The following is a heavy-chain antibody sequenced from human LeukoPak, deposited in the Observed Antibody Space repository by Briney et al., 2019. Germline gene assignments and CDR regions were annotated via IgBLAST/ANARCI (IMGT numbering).Heavy chain of an antibody. V-gene: IGHV1-8*01. J-gene: IGHJ6*02. CDR3: ARGPGDTYDFWSGYFYYYYYGMDV. CDR1: GYTFTSYD. Sequence: ASVKVSCQASGYTFTSYDINWVRQATGQGLEWMGWMNPNSGNTGYAQKFQGRVTMTRNTSISTAYMELSSLRSEDTAVYYCARGPGDTYDFWSGYFYYYYYGMDVWGQGTTVTVS. CDR2: MNPNSGNT. D-gene: IGHD3-3*01.